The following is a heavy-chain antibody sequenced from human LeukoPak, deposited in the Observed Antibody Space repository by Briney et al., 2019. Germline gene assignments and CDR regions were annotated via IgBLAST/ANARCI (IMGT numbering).Heavy chain of an antibody. Sequence: SVKVSCKASGGTFISYAISWVRQAPGQGLEWMGGIIPIFGTANYAQKFQGRVTITADESTSTAYMELSSLRSEDTAVYYCARDQTRGYSYGYGGSFGMDVWGQGTTVTVFS. CDR3: ARDQTRGYSYGYGGSFGMDV. D-gene: IGHD5-18*01. J-gene: IGHJ6*02. CDR2: IIPIFGTA. CDR1: GGTFISYA. V-gene: IGHV1-69*13.